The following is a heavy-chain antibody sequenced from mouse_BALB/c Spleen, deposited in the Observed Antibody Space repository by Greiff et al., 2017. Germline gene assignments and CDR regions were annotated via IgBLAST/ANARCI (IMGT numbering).Heavy chain of an antibody. CDR3: ARYGLWGGAMDY. V-gene: IGHV3-2*02. Sequence: EVQLQQSGPGLVKPSQSLSLTCTVTGYSITSDYAWNWIRQFPGNKLEWMGYISYSGSTSYNPSLKSRISITRDTSKNQFFLQLNSVTTEDTATYYCARYGLWGGAMDYWGQGTSVTVSS. CDR2: ISYSGST. CDR1: GYSITSDYA. J-gene: IGHJ4*01. D-gene: IGHD1-1*02.